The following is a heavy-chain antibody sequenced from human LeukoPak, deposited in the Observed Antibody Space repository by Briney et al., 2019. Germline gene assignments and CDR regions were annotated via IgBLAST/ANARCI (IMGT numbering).Heavy chain of an antibody. D-gene: IGHD3-10*01. J-gene: IGHJ6*03. CDR2: IRYDGSNK. CDR3: AKGGGHRFGELLFYHYMDV. Sequence: PGGSLRLSCAASGFTFSSYGMHWVRQAPGKGLEWVAFIRYDGSNKYYADSVKGRLTISRDNSKNTLYLQMNSLRAEDTAVYYCAKGGGHRFGELLFYHYMDVWGKGTTVTISS. V-gene: IGHV3-30*02. CDR1: GFTFSSYG.